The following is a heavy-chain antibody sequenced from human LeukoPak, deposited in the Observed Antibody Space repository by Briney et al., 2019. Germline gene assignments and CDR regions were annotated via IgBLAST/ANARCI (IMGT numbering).Heavy chain of an antibody. D-gene: IGHD4-23*01. CDR2: IYYSGST. CDR1: GGSISSYY. J-gene: IGHJ3*02. CDR3: ARDDSFHGGAFDI. Sequence: SETLPLTCTVSGGSISSYYWSWIRQPPGKGLEWIGYIYYSGSTNYNPSLKSRVTISVDTSKNQFSLKLSSVTAADTAVYYCARDDSFHGGAFDIWGQGTMVTVSS. V-gene: IGHV4-59*01.